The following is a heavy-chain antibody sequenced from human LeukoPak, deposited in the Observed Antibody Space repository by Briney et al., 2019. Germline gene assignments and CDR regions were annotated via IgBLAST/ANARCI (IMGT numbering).Heavy chain of an antibody. D-gene: IGHD4-17*01. V-gene: IGHV1-46*01. CDR1: VYTFASYY. CDR3: ARDRGNATVKTDGHWFDP. J-gene: IGHJ5*02. Sequence: ASVNVSCKASVYTFASYYMHWVRLAPAQGLEWMGIIDPNRGSTSYAHTFQGRVTMTRDTSTSTVYMELSSLRTEDTAVYYCARDRGNATVKTDGHWFDPWGQGTLVTVSS. CDR2: IDPNRGST.